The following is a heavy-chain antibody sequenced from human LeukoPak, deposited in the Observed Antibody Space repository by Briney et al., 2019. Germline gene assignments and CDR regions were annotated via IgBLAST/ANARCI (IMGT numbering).Heavy chain of an antibody. CDR2: ISSSSSYI. D-gene: IGHD3-22*01. CDR1: GFTFSSYS. J-gene: IGHJ3*02. CDR3: ARSTHYYDSTYTLAFDT. V-gene: IGHV3-21*01. Sequence: GGSLRLSCAASGFTFSSYSMNWVRQAPGKGLEWVSSISSSSSYIYYADSVKGRFTTSRDNTKNSLYLQMNSLRAEDTAVYYCARSTHYYDSTYTLAFDTWGQGTMVTVSS.